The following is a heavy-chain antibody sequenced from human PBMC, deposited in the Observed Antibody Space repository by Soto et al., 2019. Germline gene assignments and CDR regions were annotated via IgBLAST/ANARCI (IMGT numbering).Heavy chain of an antibody. CDR1: GFTFSNSW. V-gene: IGHV3-7*01. CDR2: IKQDGSAQ. CDR3: ARGAYTSGWYPDYFDY. J-gene: IGHJ4*02. D-gene: IGHD6-19*01. Sequence: PGGSVSLSCAASGFTFSNSWMSWVRQAPGKGLEWVANIKQDGSAQYYADPVKGRLAISRDNAKNSVFLQMNGLRAEDTAVYYCARGAYTSGWYPDYFDYWGQGTLVTVSS.